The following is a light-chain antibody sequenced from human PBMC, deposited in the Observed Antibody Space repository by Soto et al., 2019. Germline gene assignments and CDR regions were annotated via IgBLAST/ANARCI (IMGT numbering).Light chain of an antibody. V-gene: IGLV1-40*01. CDR3: QPYDSTLGGYV. CDR1: SSNIGAGYD. J-gene: IGLJ1*01. Sequence: QSVLTQPPSVSGAPGQRVTISCTGSSSNIGAGYDVHWYQQLPGTAPKLLIYGNSNRPSGVPDRFSGSKSGTSASLAITGLRAEDEADYYCQPYDSTLGGYVFGSGTKVTAL. CDR2: GNS.